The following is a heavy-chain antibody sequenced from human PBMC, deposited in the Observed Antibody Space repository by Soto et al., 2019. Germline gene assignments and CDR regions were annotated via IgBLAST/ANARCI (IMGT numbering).Heavy chain of an antibody. Sequence: SETLSLTCTVSGGSISSGGYYWSWIRQHPGKGLEWIGYIYYSGSTYYNPSLKSRVTISVDTSKNQFSLKLSSVTAADTAVYYCERASWVEVAGTRSLDYWGQGTLATVSS. CDR1: GGSISSGGYY. D-gene: IGHD6-19*01. CDR2: IYYSGST. CDR3: ERASWVEVAGTRSLDY. J-gene: IGHJ4*02. V-gene: IGHV4-31*03.